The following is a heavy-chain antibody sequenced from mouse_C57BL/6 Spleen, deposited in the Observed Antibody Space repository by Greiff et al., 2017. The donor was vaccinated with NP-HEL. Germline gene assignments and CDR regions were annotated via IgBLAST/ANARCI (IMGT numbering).Heavy chain of an antibody. J-gene: IGHJ3*01. D-gene: IGHD4-1*01. CDR3: ARGANWGLFAY. CDR2: ISSGSSTI. CDR1: GFTFSDYG. Sequence: EVQLVESGGGLVKPGGSLKLSCAASGFTFSDYGMPWVRQAPETGLEWVAYISSGSSTIYYAATVKGRFTITLDNAMNTLFLQMTSLRSDDTAMYYCARGANWGLFAYWGQGTLVTVSA. V-gene: IGHV5-17*01.